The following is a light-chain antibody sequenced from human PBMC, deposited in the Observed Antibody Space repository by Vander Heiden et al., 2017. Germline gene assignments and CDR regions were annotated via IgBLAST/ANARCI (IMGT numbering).Light chain of an antibody. CDR1: QSISSY. J-gene: IGKJ4*01. CDR3: QQCYSTPHT. V-gene: IGKV1-39*01. CDR2: AAS. Sequence: DIQMTQSPSSLSASLGDRVTITCRASQSISSYLNWYQQKPGKAPKLLIYAASSWQSGVPSRFSGSGSGTDFTLTISSLQPEDFATYYCQQCYSTPHTFGEGTKLEIK.